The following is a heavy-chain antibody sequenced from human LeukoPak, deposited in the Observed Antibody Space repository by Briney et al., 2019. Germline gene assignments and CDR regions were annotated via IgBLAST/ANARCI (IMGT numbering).Heavy chain of an antibody. V-gene: IGHV3-23*01. CDR2: ISGSGGST. CDR3: AKVFYGDCGIRYYFDY. D-gene: IGHD4-17*01. Sequence: GGSLRLSCAASGFTFSSYAMSWVRQAPGKGLEWVSVISGSGGSTYYADSVKGRFTISRDNSKNTLYLQMNSLRAEDTAVYYCAKVFYGDCGIRYYFDYWGQGTLVTVSS. J-gene: IGHJ4*02. CDR1: GFTFSSYA.